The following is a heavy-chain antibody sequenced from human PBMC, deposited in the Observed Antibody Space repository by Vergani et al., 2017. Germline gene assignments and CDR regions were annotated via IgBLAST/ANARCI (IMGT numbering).Heavy chain of an antibody. CDR2: ISSNGGST. V-gene: IGHV3-64D*06. CDR1: GFTFSSYA. CDR3: AKVRMTETFDY. J-gene: IGHJ4*02. Sequence: EVQLVESGGGLVQPGGSLRLSCSASGFTFSSYAMHWVRQAPGKGLEYVSAISSNGGSTYYADSVKGRFTISRDNSKNTLYLQMSSLRAEDTAVYYCAKVRMTETFDYWGQGTLVTVSS. D-gene: IGHD2-15*01.